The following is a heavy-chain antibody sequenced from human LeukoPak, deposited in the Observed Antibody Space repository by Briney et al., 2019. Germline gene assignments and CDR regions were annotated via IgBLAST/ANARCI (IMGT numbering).Heavy chain of an antibody. V-gene: IGHV3-30*18. CDR1: GFTFSSYG. Sequence: GGSLRLSCAASGFTFSSYGMHWVCEAPGKGLEWVAVISYDGSNKYYADSVKGRFTIPRDNSKNTLYLQMNSLRAEDTAVYYCAKDGGSGWDFDYWGQGILVTVSS. CDR2: ISYDGSNK. J-gene: IGHJ4*02. CDR3: AKDGGSGWDFDY. D-gene: IGHD6-19*01.